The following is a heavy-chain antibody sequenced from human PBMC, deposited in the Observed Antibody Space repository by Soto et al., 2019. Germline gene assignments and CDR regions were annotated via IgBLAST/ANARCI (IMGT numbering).Heavy chain of an antibody. CDR3: ARVLEHQLLSPSDF. V-gene: IGHV3-23*01. Sequence: GGSLRLSCAASGFTFSDHAMSWVRQAPGKGLECVSSFSSSGVSTYYADSVKGRFTISRDNSKNTLYLQMNSLRAEDTAVYFCARVLEHQLLSPSDFWGQGTLVTVSS. CDR1: GFTFSDHA. J-gene: IGHJ4*02. CDR2: FSSSGVST. D-gene: IGHD2-2*01.